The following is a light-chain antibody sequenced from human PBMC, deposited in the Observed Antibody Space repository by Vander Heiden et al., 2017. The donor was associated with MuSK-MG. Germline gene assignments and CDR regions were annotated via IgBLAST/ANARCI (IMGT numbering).Light chain of an antibody. CDR3: SSYTSSSTLYV. CDR2: DVS. CDR1: SSDVGGYNY. Sequence: QSALTQPPSVSASPGQSITISCTGTSSDVGGYNYVSWYQQHPGKAPKLMIYDVSNRPSGVSNRFSGSKSGNTASLTISGLQAEDEADYYCSSYTSSSTLYVFGTGTKVTVL. V-gene: IGLV2-14*03. J-gene: IGLJ1*01.